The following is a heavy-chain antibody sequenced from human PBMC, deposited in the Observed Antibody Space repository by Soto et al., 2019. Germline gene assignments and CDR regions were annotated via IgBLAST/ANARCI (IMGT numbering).Heavy chain of an antibody. V-gene: IGHV1-69*06. CDR2: MIRIFGTA. Sequence: QVELVQSGAEVKKPGSSVKVSCQASEDTFRNYAISWVRQAPGQGLEWMGGMIRIFGTANYAQKFEGRVTITADTSANTVYLELSSLRSEDTAVYYCASTKYDSSAYYYWCLGLWGRGTLVTVSS. J-gene: IGHJ2*01. CDR1: EDTFRNYA. D-gene: IGHD3-22*01. CDR3: ASTKYDSSAYYYWCLGL.